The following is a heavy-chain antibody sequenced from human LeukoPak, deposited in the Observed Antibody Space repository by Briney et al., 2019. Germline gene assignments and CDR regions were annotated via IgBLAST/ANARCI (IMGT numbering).Heavy chain of an antibody. CDR1: GFTFTNYW. D-gene: IGHD6-13*01. CDR2: TNQDGGEQ. Sequence: GGSLRLSCAASGFTFTNYWMSLVRQAPGKGLEWVANTNQDGGEQYYMESVKGRFTISRDNAKNSLYLQMNSLRAEDTAVYYCARDRVWTVLYWGQGTLVTVSS. V-gene: IGHV3-7*01. J-gene: IGHJ4*02. CDR3: ARDRVWTVLY.